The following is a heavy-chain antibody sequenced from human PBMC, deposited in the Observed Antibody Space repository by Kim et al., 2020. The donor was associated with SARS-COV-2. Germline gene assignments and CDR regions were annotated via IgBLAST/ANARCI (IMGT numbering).Heavy chain of an antibody. J-gene: IGHJ3*02. CDR1: GGSVNSDDYR. Sequence: SETLSLTCSVSGGSVNSDDYRWAWIRQPPGKGLEWIGYVSYSGITNYNPSLESRVTASIDMSNNQFSLQLISVTAADTAMYFCARYSRIAAGGSGTVDMWGQGTLVTV. V-gene: IGHV4-61*08. CDR2: VSYSGIT. CDR3: ARYSRIAAGGSGTVDM. D-gene: IGHD6-13*01.